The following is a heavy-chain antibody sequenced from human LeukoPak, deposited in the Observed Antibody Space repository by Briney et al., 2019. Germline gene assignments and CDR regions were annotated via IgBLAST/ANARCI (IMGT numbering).Heavy chain of an antibody. CDR1: GFTFSSYA. V-gene: IGHV3-21*01. J-gene: IGHJ4*02. D-gene: IGHD3-22*01. CDR3: ARDRTLYYDNSGLDY. Sequence: GGSLRLSCGASGFTFSSYAMSWVRQAPGKGLEWVSSISRSSTYIYYADSVKGRFTISRDDAKNSLYLQMNGLRAEDAAVYYCARDRTLYYDNSGLDYWGQGTLVTVSS. CDR2: ISRSSTYI.